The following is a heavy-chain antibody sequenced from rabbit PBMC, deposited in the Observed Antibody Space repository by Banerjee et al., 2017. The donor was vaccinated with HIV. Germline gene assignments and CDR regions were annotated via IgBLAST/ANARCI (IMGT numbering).Heavy chain of an antibody. D-gene: IGHD8-1*01. CDR1: GFSFSSSYY. Sequence: QSLEESGGGLVKPGASLTLTCTASGFSFSSSYYMCWVRQAPGKGLEWIACIYADGSGYTYYASWAKGRFTISKTSSTTVTLQMTSLTAADTATYFCARDLAGSGGYTEDYYFGLWGQGTLVTVS. CDR2: IYADGSGYT. J-gene: IGHJ4*01. V-gene: IGHV1S40*01. CDR3: ARDLAGSGGYTEDYYFGL.